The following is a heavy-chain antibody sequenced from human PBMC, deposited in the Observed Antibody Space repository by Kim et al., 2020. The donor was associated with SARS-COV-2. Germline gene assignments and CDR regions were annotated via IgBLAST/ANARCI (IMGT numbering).Heavy chain of an antibody. CDR3: ARDPTHVLLWFGELYLDP. V-gene: IGHV7-4-1*02. D-gene: IGHD3-10*01. CDR2: INTNTGNP. J-gene: IGHJ5*02. CDR1: GYTFTSYA. Sequence: ASVKVSCKASGYTFTSYAMNWVRQAPGQGLEWMGWINTNTGNPTYAQGFTGRFVFSLDTSVSTAYLQISSLKAEDTAVYYCARDPTHVLLWFGELYLDPWGQGTLVTVSS.